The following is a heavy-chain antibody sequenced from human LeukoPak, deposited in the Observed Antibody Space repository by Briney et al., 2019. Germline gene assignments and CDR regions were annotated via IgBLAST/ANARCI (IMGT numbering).Heavy chain of an antibody. CDR3: ARGPIAAAVGD. D-gene: IGHD6-13*01. J-gene: IGHJ4*02. Sequence: ASVKVSCKASGYTFTSYAMHWVRQAPGQRLEWMGWINTGNGNTKYSQKFQGRVTITRDTSASTAYMELSSLRSEDTAVYYCARGPIAAAVGDWGQGTLVTVSS. V-gene: IGHV1-3*04. CDR1: GYTFTSYA. CDR2: INTGNGNT.